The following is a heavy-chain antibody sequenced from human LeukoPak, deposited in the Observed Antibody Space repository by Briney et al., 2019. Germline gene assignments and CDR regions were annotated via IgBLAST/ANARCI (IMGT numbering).Heavy chain of an antibody. CDR1: GGSISSGGYY. CDR2: IYYSGST. V-gene: IGHV4-31*03. Sequence: PSQTLSLTCTVSGGSISSGGYYWSWIRQHPGRGLEWIGYIYYSGSTYYNPSLKSRVTISVDTSKNQFSLKLSSVTAADTAVYYCAREVAARGVDPWGQGTLVTVSS. CDR3: AREVAARGVDP. J-gene: IGHJ5*02. D-gene: IGHD2-15*01.